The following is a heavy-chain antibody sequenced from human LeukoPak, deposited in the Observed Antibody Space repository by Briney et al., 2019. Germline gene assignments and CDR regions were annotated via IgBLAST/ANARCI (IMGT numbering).Heavy chain of an antibody. J-gene: IGHJ4*02. CDR2: IIPIFGTA. V-gene: IGHV1-69*05. D-gene: IGHD2-2*01. Sequence: GASVKVSCKASGGTFSSYAISWVRQAPGQGLEWMGGIIPIFGTANYAQKFQGRVTLTRNTSITTAYMELSSLRSDDTALYYCARAPMGTAALYWGQGTLVTVSS. CDR1: GGTFSSYA. CDR3: ARAPMGTAALY.